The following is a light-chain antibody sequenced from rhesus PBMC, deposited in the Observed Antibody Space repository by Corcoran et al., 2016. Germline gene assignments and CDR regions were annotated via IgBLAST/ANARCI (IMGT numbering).Light chain of an antibody. Sequence: DIQMTQSPSSLSASVGDTVTITCRASQNISSWLAWYQQKPGKAPKLLIYQACTLQSGVPSRFSGSGSGTDFTLTISSLQSEDFATYYCQQYSSSPSNFGQGTKVETK. CDR3: QQYSSSPSN. CDR2: QAC. CDR1: QNISSW. J-gene: IGKJ2*01. V-gene: IGKV1-22*01.